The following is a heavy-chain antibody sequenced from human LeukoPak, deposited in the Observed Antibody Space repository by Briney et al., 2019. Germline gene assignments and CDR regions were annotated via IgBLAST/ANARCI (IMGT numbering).Heavy chain of an antibody. CDR1: GGSISNYY. CDR2: IYYTGST. V-gene: IGHV4-59*01. D-gene: IGHD6-13*01. J-gene: IGHJ4*02. CDR3: ARNLIPEQLVVNF. Sequence: KPSETLSLTCTVSGGSISNYYWNWVRQPPGKGLEWIGYIYYTGSTNYNPSLKSRVTISVDTSKNQFSLNLQSVTPEDTAVYYCARNLIPEQLVVNFWGQGTLVTVSS.